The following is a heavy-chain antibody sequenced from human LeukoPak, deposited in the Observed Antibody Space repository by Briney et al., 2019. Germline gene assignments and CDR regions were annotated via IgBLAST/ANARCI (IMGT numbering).Heavy chain of an antibody. CDR3: VRRQYFDSSGYGIDY. D-gene: IGHD3-22*01. CDR1: GYSFTSYW. Sequence: GESLKISCKGFGYSFTSYWIGWVRQMPGKGLEWMGIIYPGDSDTKYSPSFQGQVTISADGSISAAYLQWTTLKASDTAMYYCVRRQYFDSSGYGIDYWGQGTLVTVSS. J-gene: IGHJ4*02. V-gene: IGHV5-51*01. CDR2: IYPGDSDT.